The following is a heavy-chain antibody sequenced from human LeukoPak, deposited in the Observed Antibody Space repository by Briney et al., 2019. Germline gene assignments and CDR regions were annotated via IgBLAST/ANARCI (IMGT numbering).Heavy chain of an antibody. V-gene: IGHV1-2*02. D-gene: IGHD6-6*01. CDR2: INPNSGGT. Sequence: GASVKVSCKASGYTFTGYYMHWVRQAPGQGLEWMGWINPNSGGTNYAQKFQGRVTMTRDTSISTAYMELSRLRSDDTAVYYCARDLLMSIAARLYYYMDVWGKGTTVTVSS. CDR1: GYTFTGYY. CDR3: ARDLLMSIAARLYYYMDV. J-gene: IGHJ6*03.